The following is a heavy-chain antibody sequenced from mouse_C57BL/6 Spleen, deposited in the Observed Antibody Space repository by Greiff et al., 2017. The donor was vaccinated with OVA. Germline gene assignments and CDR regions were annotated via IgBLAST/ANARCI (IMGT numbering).Heavy chain of an antibody. CDR2: IDPSDSYT. CDR3: AAYDYDVFAY. J-gene: IGHJ3*01. V-gene: IGHV1-69*01. CDR1: GYTFTSYW. D-gene: IGHD2-4*01. Sequence: QVQLQQPGAELVMPGASVQLSCKASGYTFTSYWMHWVKQRPGQGLEWIGEIDPSDSYTNYNQKFKGKSTLTVDKSSSTAYMQLSSLTSEDSAVYYCAAYDYDVFAYWGQGTLVTVSA.